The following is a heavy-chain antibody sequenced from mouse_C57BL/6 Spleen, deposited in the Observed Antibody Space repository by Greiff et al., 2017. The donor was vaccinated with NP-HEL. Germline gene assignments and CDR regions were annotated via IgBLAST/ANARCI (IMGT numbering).Heavy chain of an antibody. CDR3: ARNLETRLAWFAY. Sequence: QVQLKESGPGLVQPSQSLSITCTVSGFSLTSYGVHWVRQSPGKGLEWLGVIWSGGSTDYNAAFISRLSISKDNSKSQVFFKMNSLQADDTAIYYCARNLETRLAWFAYWGQGTLVTVSA. D-gene: IGHD2-5*01. CDR2: IWSGGST. CDR1: GFSLTSYG. V-gene: IGHV2-2*01. J-gene: IGHJ3*01.